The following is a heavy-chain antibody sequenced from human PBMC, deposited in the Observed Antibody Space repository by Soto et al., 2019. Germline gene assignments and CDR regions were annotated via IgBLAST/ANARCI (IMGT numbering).Heavy chain of an antibody. CDR2: IIPIFGTA. CDR3: ARDPTMLGGFDY. Sequence: QVQLVQSGAEVKKPGSSVKVSCKASGGTFSSYAISWVRQAPGQGLEWMGGIIPIFGTANYEQKFRGRVTITADESTSTDNMELSSLRSEDTAVYYCARDPTMLGGFDYWGQGTLVTVSS. D-gene: IGHD2-8*01. CDR1: GGTFSSYA. V-gene: IGHV1-69*01. J-gene: IGHJ4*02.